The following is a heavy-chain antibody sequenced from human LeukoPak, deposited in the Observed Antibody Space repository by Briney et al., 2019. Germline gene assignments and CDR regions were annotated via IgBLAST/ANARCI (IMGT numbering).Heavy chain of an antibody. J-gene: IGHJ4*02. D-gene: IGHD3-3*01. CDR2: IYYSGST. CDR1: GGSISSYY. V-gene: IGHV4-59*08. Sequence: SETLSLTCTVSGGSISSYYWSWIRQPPGKGLEWIGYIYYSGSTYYNPSLKSRVTISVDTSKNQFSLKLSSVTAADTAVYYCARGPTRITIFGVVPYFDYWGQGTLVTVSS. CDR3: ARGPTRITIFGVVPYFDY.